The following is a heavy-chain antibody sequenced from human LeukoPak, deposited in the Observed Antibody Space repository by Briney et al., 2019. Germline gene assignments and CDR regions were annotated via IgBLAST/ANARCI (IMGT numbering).Heavy chain of an antibody. CDR3: ARVHPFPDAFGI. D-gene: IGHD2-21*01. J-gene: IGHJ3*02. Sequence: ASVKVSCKASGYTFTGYYMHWVRQAPGQGLEWMGRINPNSGGTNYAQKFQGRVTMTRDTSISTAYMELSRLRSDDTAVYYCARVHPFPDAFGIWGQGTMVTVFS. V-gene: IGHV1-2*06. CDR2: INPNSGGT. CDR1: GYTFTGYY.